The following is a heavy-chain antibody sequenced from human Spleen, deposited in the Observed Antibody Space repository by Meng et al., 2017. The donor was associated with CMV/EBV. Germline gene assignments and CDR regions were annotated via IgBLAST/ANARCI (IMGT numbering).Heavy chain of an antibody. CDR2: ISGSGGST. Sequence: EWQLVGLGGGLVQPGGSLRLSCAASGLPFSSYAMSWVRQAPGKGLEWVSAISGSGGSTYYADSVKGRFTISRDNSKNTLYLQMNSLRAEDTAVYYCATRGRIDYWGQGTLVTVSS. J-gene: IGHJ4*02. CDR1: GLPFSSYA. CDR3: ATRGRIDY. V-gene: IGHV3-23*04. D-gene: IGHD5-12*01.